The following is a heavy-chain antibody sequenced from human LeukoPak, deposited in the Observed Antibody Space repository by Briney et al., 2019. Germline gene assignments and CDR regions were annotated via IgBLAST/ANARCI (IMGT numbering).Heavy chain of an antibody. V-gene: IGHV4-31*03. CDR2: TYYRGST. CDR3: ARVHTAMAPGAFDY. CDR1: GGSISSGGYY. D-gene: IGHD5-18*01. Sequence: SETLSLTCTVSGGSISSGGYYWSWIRQHPGKGLEWIGYTYYRGSTYYNPSLKSRVTISVDTSKNQFSLKLSSVTAADTAVYYCARVHTAMAPGAFDYWGQGTLVTVSS. J-gene: IGHJ4*02.